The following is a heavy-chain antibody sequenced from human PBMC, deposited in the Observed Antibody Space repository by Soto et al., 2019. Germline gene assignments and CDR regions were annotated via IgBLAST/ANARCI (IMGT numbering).Heavy chain of an antibody. D-gene: IGHD3-22*01. CDR1: GGSFSGYY. CDR3: ARRYYYDSSGYSSYYFDY. V-gene: IGHV4-34*01. CDR2: INHSGSN. J-gene: IGHJ4*02. Sequence: QVQLQQWGAGLLKPSETLSLTCAVYGGSFSGYYWSWIRQPPGKGLEWIGEINHSGSNNYNLSLKRRVTISVDTSKNQFSLQLSSETAADTAVYYCARRYYYDSSGYSSYYFDYWGQGTLVTVSS.